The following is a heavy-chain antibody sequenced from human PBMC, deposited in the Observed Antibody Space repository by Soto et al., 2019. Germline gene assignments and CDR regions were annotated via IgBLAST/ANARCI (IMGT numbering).Heavy chain of an antibody. J-gene: IGHJ6*02. CDR1: GGTFNSYA. V-gene: IGHV1-69*13. CDR2: IIPIFGTT. Sequence: ASVKVSCKASGGTFNSYAIDWVRQAPGQGLGWMGGIIPIFGTTNYPQKLQGRVKLTADESTRTAYMELSTLRSEDTAVYYCARGIVTGSEYNYSYSGMDVWGQGTTVTVSS. D-gene: IGHD1-1*01. CDR3: ARGIVTGSEYNYSYSGMDV.